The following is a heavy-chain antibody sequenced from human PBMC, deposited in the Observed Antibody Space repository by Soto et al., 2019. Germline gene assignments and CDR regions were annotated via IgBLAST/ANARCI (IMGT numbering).Heavy chain of an antibody. J-gene: IGHJ4*02. CDR2: IWYDGSNK. CDR1: GFPFSSYG. Sequence: PGGSLRLSCAASGFPFSSYGMHWVRQAPGKGLEWVAVIWYDGSNKYYADSVKGRFTISRDNSKNTLYLQMNSLRAEDTAVYYCASVFYCSGGSCSPTGSDYWGQGTLVTVSS. V-gene: IGHV3-33*01. D-gene: IGHD2-15*01. CDR3: ASVFYCSGGSCSPTGSDY.